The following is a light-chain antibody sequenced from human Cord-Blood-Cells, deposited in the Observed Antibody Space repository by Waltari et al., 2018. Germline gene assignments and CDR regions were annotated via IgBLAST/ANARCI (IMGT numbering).Light chain of an antibody. V-gene: IGKV1-39*01. J-gene: IGKJ2*01. CDR2: AAS. CDR3: QQSYYTLYT. Sequence: LQMTPSPSSLSAFVGDRVTHTCRASQSINSYLKWYHQKPGKAPKHLIYAASSLQSGVPSRFSSSRSGTKYTLPISSRQPEDDAAYYYQQSYYTLYTFGQGTRLEIK. CDR1: QSINSY.